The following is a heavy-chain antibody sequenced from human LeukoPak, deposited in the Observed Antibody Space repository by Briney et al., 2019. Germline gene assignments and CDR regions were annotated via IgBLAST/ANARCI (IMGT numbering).Heavy chain of an antibody. Sequence: GGSLRLSCAASGFTFSSFSMNWVRQAPGKGLEWVSYIASSSSSMYYADSVKGRFTISRDNAKNSLYLQMNSLTAEDTAVYYCARVIGSYGDSAYWGQGTLVTVSS. CDR2: IASSSSSM. V-gene: IGHV3-48*04. J-gene: IGHJ4*02. CDR3: ARVIGSYGDSAY. D-gene: IGHD4-17*01. CDR1: GFTFSSFS.